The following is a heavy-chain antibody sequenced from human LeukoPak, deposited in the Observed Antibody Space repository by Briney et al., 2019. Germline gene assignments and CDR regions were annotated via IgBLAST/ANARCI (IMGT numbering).Heavy chain of an antibody. CDR3: ARAGRWEGRPHAFDI. V-gene: IGHV4-59*01. D-gene: IGHD1-26*01. CDR2: IYYSGIT. CDR1: GGSISNYY. Sequence: SETLSLTCTVSGGSISNYYWNFIRQLPGKGLEWIGYIYYSGITNYNPSLKSRVTISVDTSKNQFSLKLSSVTAADTAVYYCARAGRWEGRPHAFDIWGQGTMVAVSS. J-gene: IGHJ3*02.